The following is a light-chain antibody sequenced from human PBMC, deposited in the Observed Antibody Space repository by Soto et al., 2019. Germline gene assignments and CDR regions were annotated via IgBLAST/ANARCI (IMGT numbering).Light chain of an antibody. J-gene: IGKJ1*01. V-gene: IGKV1-39*01. CDR2: AAS. CDR3: QQSYSTPPWT. CDR1: QSISSY. Sequence: DIQITQSPSSLSASVGDIVTITCXPSQSISSYLNWYQQKPGKAPKLLIYAASSLQSGVPSRFSGSGSGTDFTLTISSLQPEDFATYYCQQSYSTPPWTFGQGTKVDI.